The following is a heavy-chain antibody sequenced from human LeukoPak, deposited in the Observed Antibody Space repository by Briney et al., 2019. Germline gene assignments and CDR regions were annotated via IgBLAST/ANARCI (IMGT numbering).Heavy chain of an antibody. CDR2: IYHSGST. V-gene: IGHV4-30-2*01. Sequence: SQTLSLTCAVSGGSISSGGYSWSWIQQPPGKGLEWIGYIYHSGSTYYNPSLKSRVTISVDRSKNQFSLKLSSVTAADTAVYYCARVSGSGSYTIDYWGQGTLVTVSS. J-gene: IGHJ4*02. D-gene: IGHD3-10*01. CDR3: ARVSGSGSYTIDY. CDR1: GGSISSGGYS.